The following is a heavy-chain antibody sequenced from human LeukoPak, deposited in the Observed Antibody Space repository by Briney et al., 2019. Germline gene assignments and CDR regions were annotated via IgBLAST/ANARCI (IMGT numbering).Heavy chain of an antibody. Sequence: GGSLRLACAASGFTVSSSYMSWVRQPPGKGLEGGSVIYSGGSTYYADSVKGRFTISRDNSKNTLYPQMNSLSAEDTAVYYCARIFPDNYDSSGYYPMRYYYYYMDVWGKGTTVTVSS. CDR1: GFTVSSSY. CDR3: ARIFPDNYDSSGYYPMRYYYYYMDV. D-gene: IGHD3-22*01. J-gene: IGHJ6*03. V-gene: IGHV3-53*01. CDR2: IYSGGST.